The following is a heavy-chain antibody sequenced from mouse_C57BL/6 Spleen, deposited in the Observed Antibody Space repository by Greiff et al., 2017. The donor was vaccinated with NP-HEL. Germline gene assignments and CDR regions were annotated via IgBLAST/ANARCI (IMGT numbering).Heavy chain of an antibody. CDR3: ARPYYDYDGDFEV. J-gene: IGHJ1*03. CDR2: IDPSDSYT. V-gene: IGHV1-50*01. D-gene: IGHD2-4*01. Sequence: QVQLQQPGAELVKPGASVKLSCKASGYTFTSYWMQWVKQRPGQGLEWIGEIDPSDSYTNYNQKFKGKATLTVDTSSSTAYMQLSSLTSEDSAVYYCARPYYDYDGDFEVWGTGTTVTVSS. CDR1: GYTFTSYW.